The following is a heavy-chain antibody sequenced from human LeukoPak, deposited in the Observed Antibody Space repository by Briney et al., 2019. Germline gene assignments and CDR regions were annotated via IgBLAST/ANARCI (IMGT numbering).Heavy chain of an antibody. CDR1: GGSFSGYY. CDR2: INHSGST. V-gene: IGHV4-34*01. Sequence: PSETLSLTCAVFGGSFSGYYRSWIRQPPGKGLEWIGEINHSGSTNYNPSLKSRVTILVDTSKNQFSLKLSSVTAADTTMYYCARVLRRAFDIWDHGTMVTVSS. CDR3: ARVLRRAFDI. D-gene: IGHD2/OR15-2a*01. J-gene: IGHJ3*02.